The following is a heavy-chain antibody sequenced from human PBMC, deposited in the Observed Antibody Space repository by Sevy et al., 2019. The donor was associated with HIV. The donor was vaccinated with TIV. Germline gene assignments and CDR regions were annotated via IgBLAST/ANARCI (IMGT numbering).Heavy chain of an antibody. V-gene: IGHV3-21*01. D-gene: IGHD2-2*01. CDR2: ISSSSSYI. Sequence: GGSLRLSCAASGFTFSSYSMNWVRQAPGKGLEWVSSISSSSSYIYYAYSVKGRFTTSRDNAKNSLYLQMNSLRAEDTAVYCCARGAVVVPAAIWSTFVDYWGQGPLVTVSS. CDR1: GFTFSSYS. CDR3: ARGAVVVPAAIWSTFVDY. J-gene: IGHJ4*02.